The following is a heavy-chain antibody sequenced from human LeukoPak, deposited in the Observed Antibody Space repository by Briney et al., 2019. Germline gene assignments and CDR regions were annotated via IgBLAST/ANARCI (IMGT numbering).Heavy chain of an antibody. CDR3: ARDTLSDSSGWHLRVPHLDY. J-gene: IGHJ4*02. Sequence: GGSLRLSCAASGFTFSSYSMNWVRQAPGKGLEWVSSISSSSYIYYADSVKGRFTISRDNAKNSLYLQMNSLRAEDTAVYYCARDTLSDSSGWHLRVPHLDYWGQGTLVTVSS. CDR1: GFTFSSYS. V-gene: IGHV3-21*01. D-gene: IGHD6-19*01. CDR2: ISSSSYI.